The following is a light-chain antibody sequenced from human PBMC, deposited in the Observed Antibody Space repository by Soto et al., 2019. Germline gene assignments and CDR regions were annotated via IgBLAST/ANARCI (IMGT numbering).Light chain of an antibody. CDR3: QQYYNWPLT. Sequence: EIVLTQSPGTLSLSPVERATLSGRASQSVSSSYLAWYQQKPGQAPRLLIYGASSRATGIPARFSGSGSGTEFTLTISSLQSEDFAVYYCQQYYNWPLTFGGGTKVDI. V-gene: IGKV3-20*01. CDR2: GAS. J-gene: IGKJ4*01. CDR1: QSVSSSY.